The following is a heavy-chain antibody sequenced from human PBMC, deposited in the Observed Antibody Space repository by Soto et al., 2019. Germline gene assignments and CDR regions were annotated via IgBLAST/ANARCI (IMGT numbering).Heavy chain of an antibody. CDR2: ISNDETKK. CDR3: ARGIAVAGLDY. V-gene: IGHV3-30-3*01. CDR1: GFFFNTYA. D-gene: IGHD6-19*01. J-gene: IGHJ4*02. Sequence: PGGSLRLSCAASGFFFNTYAVHWVRQAPGKGLEWVAVISNDETKKYFADSVKGRVSISRDSSKNTVYLQMDSLRAEDTAVYYCARGIAVAGLDYWGPGTLVTVSS.